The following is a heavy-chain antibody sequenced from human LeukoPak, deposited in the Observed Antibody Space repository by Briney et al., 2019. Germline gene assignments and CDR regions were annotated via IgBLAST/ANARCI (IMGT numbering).Heavy chain of an antibody. Sequence: GGSLRLSCAASGFTVSSSYMSWVRQAPGRGLEWVSVIYSASSTYYADSVKGRFTVSRDNSNNTLYLQINSLRAEDTAVYYCASATRITIFGVTHYGMDVWGQGTTVIVFS. CDR1: GFTVSSSY. J-gene: IGHJ6*02. CDR3: ASATRITIFGVTHYGMDV. CDR2: IYSASST. D-gene: IGHD3-3*01. V-gene: IGHV3-66*01.